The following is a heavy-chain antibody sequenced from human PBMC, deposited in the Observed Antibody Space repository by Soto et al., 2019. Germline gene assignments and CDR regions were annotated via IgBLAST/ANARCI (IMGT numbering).Heavy chain of an antibody. CDR1: GDSISSGGNF. V-gene: IGHV4-31*03. CDR3: ARATRVTTSGSTAYYFEF. CDR2: IYYTGST. D-gene: IGHD4-17*01. Sequence: PSETLSLTCTVSGDSISSGGNFWSWIRQHPGKGLEWLGYIYYTGSTYHNPSLTSRLSISVDTSKNQFSLKLSSVTPADTAVYFCARATRVTTSGSTAYYFEFWGQGTLV. J-gene: IGHJ4*02.